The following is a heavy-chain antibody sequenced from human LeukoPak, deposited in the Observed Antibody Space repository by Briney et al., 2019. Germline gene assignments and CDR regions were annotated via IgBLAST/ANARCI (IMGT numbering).Heavy chain of an antibody. CDR2: ISSSSSTI. V-gene: IGHV3-48*01. Sequence: GGSLRLSCAASGFTFRSYSMNWVRQAPGKGLEWVSYISSSSSTIYYADSVKGRFTISRDNAENSLYLQINSLRAEDTAVYYCARRLGLGFGEYSNNWFDHWGQGTLVSVSS. CDR3: ARRLGLGFGEYSNNWFDH. D-gene: IGHD3-10*01. CDR1: GFTFRSYS. J-gene: IGHJ5*02.